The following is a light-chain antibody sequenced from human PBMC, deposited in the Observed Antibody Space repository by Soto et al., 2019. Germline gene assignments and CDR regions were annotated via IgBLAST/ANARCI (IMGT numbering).Light chain of an antibody. V-gene: IGKV3-20*01. CDR2: ETS. CDR1: QSVSSSY. Sequence: EIVLTQSTGTLSLSPGERGTLSCRASQSVSSSYLAWYQQRPGQAPRLLLYETSSRATGIPDRFSGSGSGTDFTLTISSLQPEDFAVYFCHSYDKWPPGTFGQGTKVDIK. CDR3: HSYDKWPPGT. J-gene: IGKJ1*01.